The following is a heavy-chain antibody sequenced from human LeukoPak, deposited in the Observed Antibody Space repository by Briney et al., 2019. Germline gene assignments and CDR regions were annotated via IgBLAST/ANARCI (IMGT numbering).Heavy chain of an antibody. CDR2: ICGSSRYK. D-gene: IGHD5-18*01. CDR3: ARDFSDTAYFDC. CDR1: GFTFSSYA. V-gene: IGHV3-21*01. Sequence: GGSLRLSCAASGFTFSSYAMSWVRQAPGKGLEWVSSICGSSRYKYYADSVKGRFTISRDNANNSLHLQMNGLRAEDTAVYYCARDFSDTAYFDCWGEGTLVTVSS. J-gene: IGHJ4*02.